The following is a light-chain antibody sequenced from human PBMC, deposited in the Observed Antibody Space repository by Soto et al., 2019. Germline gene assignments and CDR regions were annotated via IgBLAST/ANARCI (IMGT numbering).Light chain of an antibody. Sequence: EIVLTQSPGTLSLSPGERATLSCRASQSVSSNLAWYQQKPGQAPRLIIHGASRRATDIPDRFSGSGSWADIALTIIPLEVEYFAAYYCQQYGSSPFTFGLGAKVDIK. V-gene: IGKV3-20*01. CDR1: QSVSSN. CDR3: QQYGSSPFT. CDR2: GAS. J-gene: IGKJ3*01.